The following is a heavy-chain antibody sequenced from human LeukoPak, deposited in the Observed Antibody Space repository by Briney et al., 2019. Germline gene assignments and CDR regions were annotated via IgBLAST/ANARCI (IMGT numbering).Heavy chain of an antibody. J-gene: IGHJ4*02. CDR2: IYDSGAT. CDR1: GGSISSGGYY. CDR3: ARSDSSAYYFDY. V-gene: IGHV4-31*03. D-gene: IGHD3-22*01. Sequence: SQTLSLTCTVSGGSISSGGYYWSWIRQHPGKGLEWIGYIYDSGATSYSPSLKSRLTISVDTSRNQFSLRLSSVTAADSAVYYCARSDSSAYYFDYWGQGTLVTVSS.